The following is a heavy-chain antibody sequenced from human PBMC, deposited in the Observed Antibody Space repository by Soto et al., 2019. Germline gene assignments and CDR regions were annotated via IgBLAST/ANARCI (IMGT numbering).Heavy chain of an antibody. V-gene: IGHV4-30-2*01. CDR2: IYHSGST. CDR1: GGSISSGGYS. Sequence: QLQLQESGSGLVKPSQTLSLTCAVSGGSISSGGYSWSWIRQPPGKGLEWIGYIYHSGSTYYNPSPKSRATISVDRSKNQFSLKLSSVTAADTAVYYCARAIGWFGELLGGYYFDYWGQGTLVTVSS. D-gene: IGHD3-10*01. J-gene: IGHJ4*02. CDR3: ARAIGWFGELLGGYYFDY.